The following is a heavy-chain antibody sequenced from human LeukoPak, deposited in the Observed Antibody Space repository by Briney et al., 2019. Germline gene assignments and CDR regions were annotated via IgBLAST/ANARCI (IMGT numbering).Heavy chain of an antibody. Sequence: SETLSLTCTVSDDSFRIYYWSWIRQPPGKGLEWIGYIYSSGSTYYNPSLKSRVTMSLDTSKNRFSLKLSSVTAADTAVYYCARDRYSGYDGFGAFDIWGQGTMVTVSS. CDR3: ARDRYSGYDGFGAFDI. J-gene: IGHJ3*02. CDR1: DDSFRIYY. V-gene: IGHV4-59*01. CDR2: IYSSGST. D-gene: IGHD5-12*01.